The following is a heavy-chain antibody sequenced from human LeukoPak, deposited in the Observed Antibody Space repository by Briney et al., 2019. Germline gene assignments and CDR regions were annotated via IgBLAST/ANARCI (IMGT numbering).Heavy chain of an antibody. D-gene: IGHD2-2*01. Sequence: GGSLRLSCAASGFTFSDYYMSWIRKAPGKGLEWVSYISSSGSTIYYADSVKGRFTISRDNAKNSLYLQMNSLRAEDTAVYYCARDRSTSSAGFDPWGQGTLVTVSS. CDR2: ISSSGSTI. J-gene: IGHJ5*02. V-gene: IGHV3-11*01. CDR1: GFTFSDYY. CDR3: ARDRSTSSAGFDP.